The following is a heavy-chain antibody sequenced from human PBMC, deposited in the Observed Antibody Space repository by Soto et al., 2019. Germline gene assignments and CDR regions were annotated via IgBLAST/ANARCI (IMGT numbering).Heavy chain of an antibody. Sequence: GGSLRLSCAASGFTFSSYGMHWVRQAPGKGLEWVAVIWYDGSNKYYADSVKGRFTISRDNSKNTLYLQMNSLRAEDTAVYYCARGIGYCSGGSCFHPLYNWFDPWGQGTLVTVSS. J-gene: IGHJ5*02. CDR3: ARGIGYCSGGSCFHPLYNWFDP. CDR1: GFTFSSYG. D-gene: IGHD2-15*01. V-gene: IGHV3-33*01. CDR2: IWYDGSNK.